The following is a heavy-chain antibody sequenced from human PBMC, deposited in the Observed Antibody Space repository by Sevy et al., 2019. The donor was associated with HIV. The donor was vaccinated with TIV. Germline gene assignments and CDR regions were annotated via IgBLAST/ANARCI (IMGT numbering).Heavy chain of an antibody. Sequence: GGSLRLSCAASGFTFYYAWMSWVRQAPGKGLEWVGRIKSKADGGTTEYAAAVKGRFTISRDDSKNTLYLQMNSLKTADTAIYYCSTDPIIVLLVTDGMDVWGQGTTVTVSS. CDR2: IKSKADGGTT. J-gene: IGHJ6*02. CDR1: GFTFYYAW. D-gene: IGHD2-8*02. V-gene: IGHV3-15*01. CDR3: STDPIIVLLVTDGMDV.